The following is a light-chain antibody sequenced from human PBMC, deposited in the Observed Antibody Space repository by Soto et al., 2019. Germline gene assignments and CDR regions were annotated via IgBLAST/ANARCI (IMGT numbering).Light chain of an antibody. CDR3: SAYTSRSTLV. CDR2: EVR. V-gene: IGLV2-14*01. CDR1: SSDIGAYNL. Sequence: QSALTQPASVSGSPGQSITISCSGTSSDIGAYNLVSWYQQPPGKAPKLLIYEVRNRPSGISYRFSGSKSGTTASLTISSLLPEDEADYYCSAYTSRSTLVFGGGTKLAVL. J-gene: IGLJ2*01.